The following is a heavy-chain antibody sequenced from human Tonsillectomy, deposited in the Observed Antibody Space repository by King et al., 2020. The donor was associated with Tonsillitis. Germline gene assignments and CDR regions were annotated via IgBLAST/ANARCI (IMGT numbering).Heavy chain of an antibody. CDR3: ARGPVVTPVGYFYYSMDV. CDR1: GASISSGGYS. J-gene: IGHJ6*02. D-gene: IGHD4-23*01. Sequence: QLQESASGLVKPSQTLSLTCAVSGASISSGGYSWSWIRQPPGKGLEWIGYIYHTGSTYYKPSLKSRVTISVDRSKNQFSLKLNSVTAADTAVYYCARGPVVTPVGYFYYSMDVWGQGTTVTVSS. CDR2: IYHTGST. V-gene: IGHV4-30-2*01.